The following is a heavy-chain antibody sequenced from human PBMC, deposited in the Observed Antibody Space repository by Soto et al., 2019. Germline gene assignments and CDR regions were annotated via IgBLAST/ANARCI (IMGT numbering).Heavy chain of an antibody. V-gene: IGHV1-69*01. CDR1: GGTFINCI. Sequence: QVQLVQSGAEVKKPGTSVKISCKASGGTFINCIFSWVRQAPGQGLEWMGGIIPMFGNANYAQKFQDRVTITADESTSTVYMELNSLRSEDTAVYYCVRRGPHWDSTAFRRPDVLDVWGEGTMVTVSS. J-gene: IGHJ3*01. CDR2: IIPMFGNA. D-gene: IGHD6-6*01. CDR3: VRRGPHWDSTAFRRPDVLDV.